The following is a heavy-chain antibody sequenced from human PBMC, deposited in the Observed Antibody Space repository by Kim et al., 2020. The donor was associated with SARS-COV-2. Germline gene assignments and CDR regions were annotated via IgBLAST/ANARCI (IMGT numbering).Heavy chain of an antibody. J-gene: IGHJ4*02. CDR2: ISYDGSNK. CDR1: GFTFSSYG. Sequence: GGSLRLSCAASGFTFSSYGMHWVRQAPGKGLEWVAVISYDGSNKYYADSVKGRFTISRDNSKNTLYLQMNSLRAEDTAVYYCAKEGPPMVRGVIPDLDYWGQGTLVTVSS. V-gene: IGHV3-30*18. CDR3: AKEGPPMVRGVIPDLDY. D-gene: IGHD3-10*01.